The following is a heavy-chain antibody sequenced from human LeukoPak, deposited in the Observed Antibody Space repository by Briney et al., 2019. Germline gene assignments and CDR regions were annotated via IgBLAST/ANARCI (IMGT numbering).Heavy chain of an antibody. CDR2: IKQDGSEK. CDR1: GFTFSSCW. CDR3: ARQGSGYFHYYYYYMDV. J-gene: IGHJ6*03. D-gene: IGHD3-22*01. Sequence: GGSLRLSCAASGFTFSSCWMSWVRQAPGKGLEWVANIKQDGSEKYYVDSVKGRFTISRDNAKNSLYLQMNSLRAEDTAVYYCARQGSGYFHYYYYYMDVWGKGTTVTVSS. V-gene: IGHV3-7*01.